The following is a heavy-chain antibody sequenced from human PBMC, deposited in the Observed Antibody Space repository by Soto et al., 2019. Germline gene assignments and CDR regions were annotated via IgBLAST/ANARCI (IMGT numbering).Heavy chain of an antibody. Sequence: QVQLQESGPGLVKPSQTLSLTCTVSGGSISSGGYYWSWLRQHPGKGLEWIGYIYYSGSTNYNPYLKSRGTLSVDTSKNQFALKLSSVTAADTAVYYCASSLGLLPAFDIWGQGTMVTVSS. CDR1: GGSISSGGYY. D-gene: IGHD1-26*01. J-gene: IGHJ3*02. CDR2: IYYSGST. CDR3: ASSLGLLPAFDI. V-gene: IGHV4-31*03.